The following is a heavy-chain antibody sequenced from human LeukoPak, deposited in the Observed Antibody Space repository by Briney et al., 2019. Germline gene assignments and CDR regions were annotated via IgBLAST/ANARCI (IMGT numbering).Heavy chain of an antibody. J-gene: IGHJ5*02. CDR1: GFTFSSYE. CDR2: ISSSGSTI. CDR3: ARDRVVVAATWFDP. D-gene: IGHD2-15*01. V-gene: IGHV3-48*03. Sequence: GGSLRLSCAASGFTFSSYEMNWVRQAPGKGLEWVSYISSSGSTIYYADSVKGRFTISRDNAKNSLYLQMNSLRAEDTAVYYCARDRVVVAATWFDPWGQGTLVTVSS.